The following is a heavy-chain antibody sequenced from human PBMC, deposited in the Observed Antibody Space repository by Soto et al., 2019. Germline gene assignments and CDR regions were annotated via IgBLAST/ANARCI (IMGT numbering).Heavy chain of an antibody. CDR2: ISDSCGTT. CDR1: GFTFSTYA. CDR3: AKTWSGAHFAY. J-gene: IGHJ4*02. Sequence: EVQLLESGGGLVKPGGSLRLSCAASGFTFSTYAMSWVRQAPGKGVEWVSGISDSCGTTYYADSVKGRFTISRDNSEKTLFLQMNSLRAEDTAVYYCAKTWSGAHFAYWGRGTLVTVSS. D-gene: IGHD3-3*01. V-gene: IGHV3-23*01.